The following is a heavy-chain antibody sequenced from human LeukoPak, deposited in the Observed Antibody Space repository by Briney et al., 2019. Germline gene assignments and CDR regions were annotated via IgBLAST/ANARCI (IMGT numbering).Heavy chain of an antibody. V-gene: IGHV3-23*01. CDR3: AKAPHPTLTGYHIDY. J-gene: IGHJ4*02. CDR2: ISGSGGDT. CDR1: GFTFSIYA. D-gene: IGHD3-9*01. Sequence: GGSLRLSCAASGFTFSIYAMSWVRQAPGKGLEWVSVISGSGGDTYYADSVKGRLTISRDNSKNTLYLQMNSLRAEDTAVYYCAKAPHPTLTGYHIDYWGQGTLVTVSS.